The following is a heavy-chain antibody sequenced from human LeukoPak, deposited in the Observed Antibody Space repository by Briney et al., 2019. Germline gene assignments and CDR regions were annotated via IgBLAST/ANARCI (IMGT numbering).Heavy chain of an antibody. Sequence: ASVKVSCKASGYTFTRYDINWVRQAPGQGLGWMGRINPNSGGTNYAQKFQGRVTMTRDTSISTAYMELSRLRSDDTAVYYCARVYCSSTSCYWSFDPWGQGTLVTVSS. J-gene: IGHJ5*02. CDR1: GYTFTRYD. D-gene: IGHD2-2*01. V-gene: IGHV1-2*06. CDR2: INPNSGGT. CDR3: ARVYCSSTSCYWSFDP.